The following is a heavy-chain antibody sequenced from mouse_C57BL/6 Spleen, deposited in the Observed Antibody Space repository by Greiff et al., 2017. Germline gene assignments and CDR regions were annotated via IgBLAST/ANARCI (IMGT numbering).Heavy chain of an antibody. CDR3: ARDYDYDDGAMDY. Sequence: EVKVVESGGGLVKPGGSLKLSCAASGFTFSDYGMHWVRQAPEKGLEWVAYISSGSSTIYYADTVKGRFTISRDNAKNTLFLQMTSLRSEDTAMYYCARDYDYDDGAMDYWGQGTSVTVSS. CDR1: GFTFSDYG. V-gene: IGHV5-17*01. J-gene: IGHJ4*01. CDR2: ISSGSSTI. D-gene: IGHD2-4*01.